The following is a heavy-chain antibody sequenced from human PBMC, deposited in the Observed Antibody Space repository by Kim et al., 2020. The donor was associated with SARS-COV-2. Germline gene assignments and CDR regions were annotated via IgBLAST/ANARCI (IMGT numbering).Heavy chain of an antibody. Sequence: GGSLRLSCAASGFTFSSYSMNWVRQAPGKGLEWVSSISSSSSYIYYADSVKGRFTISRDNAKNSLYLQMNSLRAEDTAVYYCARGHSSSWFYFDYWGQGTLVTVSS. CDR3: ARGHSSSWFYFDY. J-gene: IGHJ4*02. V-gene: IGHV3-21*01. CDR1: GFTFSSYS. D-gene: IGHD6-13*01. CDR2: ISSSSSYI.